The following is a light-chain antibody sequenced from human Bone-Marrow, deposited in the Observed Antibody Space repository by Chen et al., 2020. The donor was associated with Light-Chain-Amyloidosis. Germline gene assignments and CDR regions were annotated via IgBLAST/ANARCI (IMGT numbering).Light chain of an antibody. J-gene: IGKJ2*01. CDR2: SAS. V-gene: IGKV1-5*01. CDR3: QQYSSDPRT. CDR1: QSIDTY. Sequence: DIQMTQSPSSLSASVGDRVHITCRASQSIDTYLAWYRRKPGNAPKLLIQSASNLEGGVPSRCSGSGAGTEFTLTISSLQPDDFGSYYCQQYSSDPRTFGQGTNLEI.